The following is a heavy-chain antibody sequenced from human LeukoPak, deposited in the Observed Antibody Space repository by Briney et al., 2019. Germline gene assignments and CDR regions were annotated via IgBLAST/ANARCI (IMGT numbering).Heavy chain of an antibody. CDR1: GGTVSRYP. V-gene: IGHV1-69*06. CDR3: AREGQLERRRSWFDP. CDR2: IIPIFGTA. J-gene: IGHJ5*02. D-gene: IGHD1-1*01. Sequence: ASVKVSCKASGGTVSRYPISWVRQAPGQGLEWMGGIIPIFGTANYAQKFQGRVTITADKSTSTAYMELSSLRSEDTAVYYCAREGQLERRRSWFDPWGQGTLVTVSS.